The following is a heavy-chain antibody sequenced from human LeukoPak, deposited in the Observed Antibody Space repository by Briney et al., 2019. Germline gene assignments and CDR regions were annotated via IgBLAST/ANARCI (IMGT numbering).Heavy chain of an antibody. D-gene: IGHD5-18*01. CDR1: GFTFSSYW. CDR2: IKQGESQK. J-gene: IGHJ4*02. V-gene: IGHV3-7*05. Sequence: GGSLRLSCAASGFTFSSYWMSWFSQAPGKGLEWVANIKQGESQKYYVDSVRSRFTISRDNAKGSLSLQMDSLRAEDTAVYYCARVKSDTAANDYWGQGTLVTVSS. CDR3: ARVKSDTAANDY.